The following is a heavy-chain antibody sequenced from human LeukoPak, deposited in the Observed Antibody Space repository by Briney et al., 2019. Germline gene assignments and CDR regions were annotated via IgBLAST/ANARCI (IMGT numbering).Heavy chain of an antibody. Sequence: SCAASGFTFDDYAMHWVRQAPGQGLEWMGWINPNSGGTNYAQKFQGRVTMTRDTSISTAYMELSRLRSDDTAVYYCASYQLTLDYWGQGTLVTVSS. CDR2: INPNSGGT. V-gene: IGHV1-2*02. CDR3: ASYQLTLDY. CDR1: GFTFDDYA. J-gene: IGHJ4*02. D-gene: IGHD2-2*01.